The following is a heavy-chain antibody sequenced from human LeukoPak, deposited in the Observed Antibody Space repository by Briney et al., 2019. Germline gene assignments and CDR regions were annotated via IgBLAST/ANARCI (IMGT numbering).Heavy chain of an antibody. CDR2: ISGDAGYT. Sequence: GGSRRLTCADSGFTFDDYAMHSVRQAPGKGLEWVCLISGDAGYTYYADSVNGRFTISRDKSKNSLYLQMNSLRTEDTAVYYCAKGYYYDRGSRFDYWGKGTLVTVPS. V-gene: IGHV3-43*02. D-gene: IGHD3-22*01. CDR3: AKGYYYDRGSRFDY. CDR1: GFTFDDYA. J-gene: IGHJ4*02.